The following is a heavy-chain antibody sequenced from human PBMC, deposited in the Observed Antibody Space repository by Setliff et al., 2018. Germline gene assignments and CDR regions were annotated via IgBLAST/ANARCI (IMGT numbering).Heavy chain of an antibody. CDR2: ISAYNGNT. CDR1: GYTFTNSI. J-gene: IGHJ5*02. D-gene: IGHD2-15*01. V-gene: IGHV1-18*04. Sequence: ASVKVSCKASGYTFTNSIMNWVRQAPGQGLERMGWISAYNGNTYHAQKFQDRLSMTTDTSTSTAYMELRSLRADDTAVYYCERLVRHCTRISCQRTSEADLWGQGTQVTVSS. CDR3: ERLVRHCTRISCQRTSEADL.